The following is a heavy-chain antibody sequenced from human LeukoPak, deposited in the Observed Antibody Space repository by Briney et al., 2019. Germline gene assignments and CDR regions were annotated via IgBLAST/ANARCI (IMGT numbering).Heavy chain of an antibody. CDR3: ARRVWFGESSHWSFDL. CDR2: INHSGST. V-gene: IGHV4-34*01. Sequence: PSETLSLTCAVYGGSFSGYYWSWIRQPPGKGLGWIGEINHSGSTSYNPSLKSRVTISINTSKNQFSLKLSSVTAADTAVFYCARRVWFGESSHWSFDLWGRGTLVTVSS. CDR1: GGSFSGYY. J-gene: IGHJ2*01. D-gene: IGHD3-10*01.